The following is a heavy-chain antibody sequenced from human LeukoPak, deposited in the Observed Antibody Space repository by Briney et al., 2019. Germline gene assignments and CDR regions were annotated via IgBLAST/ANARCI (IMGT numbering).Heavy chain of an antibody. J-gene: IGHJ6*03. CDR3: ARDRRGGYNYDYYYYYMDV. Sequence: SETLSLTCTVSGGSISSYYWSWIRQPPGKGLEWIGYIYYSGSTNYNPSLKSRVTISVDTSKNQFSLKLSSVTAADTAVYYCARDRRGGYNYDYYYYYMDVWGKGTTVTVSS. V-gene: IGHV4-59*01. D-gene: IGHD5-24*01. CDR2: IYYSGST. CDR1: GGSISSYY.